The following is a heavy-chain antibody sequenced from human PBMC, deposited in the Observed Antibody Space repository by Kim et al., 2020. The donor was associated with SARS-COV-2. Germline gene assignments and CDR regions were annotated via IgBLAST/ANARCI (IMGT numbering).Heavy chain of an antibody. Sequence: GGSLRLSCAASGFTFSDYYMSWIRQAPGKGLEWVSYISSSGSTIYYADSVKGRFTISRDNAKNSLYLQMNSLRAEDAAVYYCAAGGDYYDSRVDYWGQGTLVTVSS. CDR3: AAGGDYYDSRVDY. CDR2: ISSSGSTI. D-gene: IGHD3-22*01. J-gene: IGHJ4*02. CDR1: GFTFSDYY. V-gene: IGHV3-11*01.